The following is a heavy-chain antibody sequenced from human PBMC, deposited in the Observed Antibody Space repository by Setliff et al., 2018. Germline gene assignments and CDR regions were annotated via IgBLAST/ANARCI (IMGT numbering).Heavy chain of an antibody. D-gene: IGHD2-2*01. J-gene: IGHJ4*02. CDR3: ARDSVSTGPTIDY. Sequence: PGGSLRLSCAASGFTFSSYWMSWVRQAPGKGLEWVANIKQDGSEKYYVDSVKGRFTVSRDNAKNTLYLQMNSLRVEDTGVYYCARDSVSTGPTIDYWGQGTLVT. V-gene: IGHV3-7*01. CDR2: IKQDGSEK. CDR1: GFTFSSYW.